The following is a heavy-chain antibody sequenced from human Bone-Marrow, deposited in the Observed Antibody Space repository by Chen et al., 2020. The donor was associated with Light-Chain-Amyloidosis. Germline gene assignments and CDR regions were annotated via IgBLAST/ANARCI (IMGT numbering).Heavy chain of an antibody. Sequence: QVTVKESGPALVKPTQTLTLTCTFSGFSLSSNGMRLNWIRQPPGKALEWLARIDWDGDKYYTPSLETRLTISKDPSKNQVVLTMTNMDPVDTSTYYCARMSFFETSDALDVWGQGTIITVSS. CDR2: IDWDGDK. V-gene: IGHV2-70*04. J-gene: IGHJ3*01. CDR3: ARMSFFETSDALDV. CDR1: GFSLSSNGMR. D-gene: IGHD3-9*01.